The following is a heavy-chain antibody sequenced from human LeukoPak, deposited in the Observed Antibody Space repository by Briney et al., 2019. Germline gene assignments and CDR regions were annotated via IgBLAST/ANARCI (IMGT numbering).Heavy chain of an antibody. J-gene: IGHJ4*02. D-gene: IGHD3-10*01. Sequence: PGRSLRLSCAASGSTFSNYAMHWVRQTPGKGLEWVAVISYDGSNKYYADSVKGRFTISRDNSKNTLYLQMNSLRAEDTAVYYCARDNYGLDYWGQGTLVTVSS. CDR2: ISYDGSNK. CDR3: ARDNYGLDY. CDR1: GSTFSNYA. V-gene: IGHV3-30*04.